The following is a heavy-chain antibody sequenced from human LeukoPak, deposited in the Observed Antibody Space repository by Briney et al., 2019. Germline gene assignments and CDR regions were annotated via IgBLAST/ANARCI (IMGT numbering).Heavy chain of an antibody. V-gene: IGHV4-39*01. J-gene: IGHJ3*02. CDR1: GGSISSSSYY. CDR3: ASLYGDWPSDAFDI. CDR2: IYYSGST. Sequence: PSETLSLTCTVSGGSISSSSYYWGWIRQPPGKGLEWIGSIYYSGSTYYNPSLKSRVTISVDTSKNQFSLRLSSVTAADTAVYYCASLYGDWPSDAFDIWGQGTMVTVSS. D-gene: IGHD4-17*01.